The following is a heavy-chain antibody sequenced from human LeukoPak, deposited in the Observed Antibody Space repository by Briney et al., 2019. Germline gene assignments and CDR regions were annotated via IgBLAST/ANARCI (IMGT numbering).Heavy chain of an antibody. CDR1: GGSFSGYY. Sequence: SETLSLTCAVYGGSFSGYYWSWIRQPPGKGLEWIGEINHSGSTNYNPSLKSRVTISVDTSKNQFSLKLSSVTAADTAVCYCARVQSPTYYDFWSGYLSYWGQGTLVTVSS. CDR2: INHSGST. D-gene: IGHD3-3*01. J-gene: IGHJ4*02. V-gene: IGHV4-34*01. CDR3: ARVQSPTYYDFWSGYLSY.